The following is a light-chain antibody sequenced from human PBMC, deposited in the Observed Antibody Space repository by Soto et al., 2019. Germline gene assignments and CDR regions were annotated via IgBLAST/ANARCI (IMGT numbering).Light chain of an antibody. CDR3: VLYMGRGIWV. CDR1: SGSVSTNNY. J-gene: IGLJ3*02. Sequence: QSVVTQEPSFSVSPGGTVTLTCALSSGSVSTNNYPSWCQQTPGQAPRTLIFRTNTRSSGVPDPFSGSILGNKAALTITGAQADDESDYYCVLYMGRGIWVFGGGTKLTVL. CDR2: RTN. V-gene: IGLV8-61*01.